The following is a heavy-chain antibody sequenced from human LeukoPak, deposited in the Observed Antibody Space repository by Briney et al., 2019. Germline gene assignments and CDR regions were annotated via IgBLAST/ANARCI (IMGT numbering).Heavy chain of an antibody. D-gene: IGHD6-19*01. V-gene: IGHV4-59*01. Sequence: SETLSLTCTVSGGSLSDYYWTWVRQPPGKGLEWIGYIYYSGSTNYNPSLKSRVTISVDTSKTQFSLKLTSVTAADTAVYYCARAGAVVDDAFDIWGQGTMVTVSS. J-gene: IGHJ3*02. CDR2: IYYSGST. CDR3: ARAGAVVDDAFDI. CDR1: GGSLSDYY.